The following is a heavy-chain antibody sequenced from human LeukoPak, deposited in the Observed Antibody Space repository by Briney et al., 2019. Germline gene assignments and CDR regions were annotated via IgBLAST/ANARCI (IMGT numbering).Heavy chain of an antibody. D-gene: IGHD6-19*01. Sequence: SVKVSCKASGGTFSSYAISWVRQAPGQGLEWMGGIIPIFGTANYAQKFQGRVTITADESTSTAYMELSSLRSEDTAVYYCATGSGVWLVVPFDYWGQGTLVTVSS. CDR1: GGTFSSYA. CDR3: ATGSGVWLVVPFDY. CDR2: IIPIFGTA. J-gene: IGHJ4*02. V-gene: IGHV1-69*13.